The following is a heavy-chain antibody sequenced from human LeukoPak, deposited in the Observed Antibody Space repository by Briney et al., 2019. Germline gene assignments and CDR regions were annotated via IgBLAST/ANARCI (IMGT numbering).Heavy chain of an antibody. CDR3: ARQDSSGWYHSAFDI. CDR2: IYPGDSDT. D-gene: IGHD6-19*01. CDR1: GYSFTSYW. Sequence: GESLKISCKGSGYSFTSYWIGWVRQMPGKGLEWMGIIYPGDSDTRNSPSFQGQVTISADKSISTAYLQWSSLKASDTAMYYCARQDSSGWYHSAFDIWGQGTIVTVSS. J-gene: IGHJ3*02. V-gene: IGHV5-51*01.